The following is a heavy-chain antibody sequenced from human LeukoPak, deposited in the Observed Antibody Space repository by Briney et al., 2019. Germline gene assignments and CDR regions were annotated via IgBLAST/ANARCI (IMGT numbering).Heavy chain of an antibody. J-gene: IGHJ6*03. Sequence: SETLSLTCAVYGGSFSGYYWSWIRQPPGKGLEWIGEINHSGSTNYNPSLKSRVTISVDTSKNQFSLKLSSVTAADTAVYYCASGSGYSYGYHYYYYYMDVWGKGTTVTISS. CDR3: ASGSGYSYGYHYYYYYMDV. D-gene: IGHD5-18*01. CDR2: INHSGST. V-gene: IGHV4-34*01. CDR1: GGSFSGYY.